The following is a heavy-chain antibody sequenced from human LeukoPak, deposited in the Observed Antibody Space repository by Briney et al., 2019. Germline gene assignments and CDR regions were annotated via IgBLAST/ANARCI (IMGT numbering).Heavy chain of an antibody. D-gene: IGHD3-16*01. CDR3: AREPVRGSLFDY. CDR2: INHSGST. Sequence: SETLSLTCAVYGGSFSGYYWSWIRQPPGKGLEWIGEINHSGSTNYNPSLKSRVTISVDTSENQFSLKLSSVTAADTAVYYCAREPVRGSLFDYWGQGTLVTVSS. CDR1: GGSFSGYY. J-gene: IGHJ4*02. V-gene: IGHV4-34*01.